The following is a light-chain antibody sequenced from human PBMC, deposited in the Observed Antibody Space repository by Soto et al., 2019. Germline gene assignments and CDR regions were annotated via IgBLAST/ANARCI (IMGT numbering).Light chain of an antibody. CDR1: SSNIGSNY. V-gene: IGLV1-47*01. J-gene: IGLJ2*01. CDR2: RNN. Sequence: QSALTQPPSASGTPGQGVTISCSGSSSNIGSNYVYWHQQLPGTAPKLLIYRNNQRPSGVPDRFSGSKSGTSASLAISGLRSEDAADYYCAAWDDSLSGVVFGGGTKLTVL. CDR3: AAWDDSLSGVV.